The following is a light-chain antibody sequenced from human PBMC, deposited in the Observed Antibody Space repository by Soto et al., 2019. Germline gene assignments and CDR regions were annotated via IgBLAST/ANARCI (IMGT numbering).Light chain of an antibody. Sequence: DIQMTQSPSSLSASVGDRVIITCRASQSVSNWLAWYQQKPGKAPNLLIDKASSLKSGVPSRFSGSGSGTEFTLTISNLQPEDFAVYYCQQYNNWPPITFGQGTRLEI. V-gene: IGKV1-5*03. CDR2: KAS. CDR3: QQYNNWPPIT. J-gene: IGKJ5*01. CDR1: QSVSNW.